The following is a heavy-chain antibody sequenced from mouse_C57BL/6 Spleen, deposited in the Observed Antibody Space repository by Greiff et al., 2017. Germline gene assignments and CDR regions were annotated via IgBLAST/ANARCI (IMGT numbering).Heavy chain of an antibody. V-gene: IGHV1-80*01. CDR3: ARGEITTVDFDY. J-gene: IGHJ2*01. Sequence: QVQLKESGAELVKPGASVKISCKASGYAFSSYWMNWVKQRPGKGLEWIGQIYPGDGDTNYNGKFKGKATLTADKSSSTAYMQLSSLTSEDSAVYFCARGEITTVDFDYWGQGTTLTVSS. CDR1: GYAFSSYW. CDR2: IYPGDGDT. D-gene: IGHD1-1*01.